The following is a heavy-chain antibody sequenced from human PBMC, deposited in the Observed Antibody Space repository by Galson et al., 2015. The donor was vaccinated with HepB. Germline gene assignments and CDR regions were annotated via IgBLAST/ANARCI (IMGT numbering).Heavy chain of an antibody. D-gene: IGHD3-22*01. CDR2: MQRDGSGA. Sequence: SLRLSCASSGFSLSTFSMSWVHQAPGKGLEWVANMQRDGSGAKYVDSVRGRLTISRDSAKNVLYLQMDSLRAEDTAMYYCARDLDYSDGSFYYDAFDIWGQGALVTVSS. CDR1: GFSLSTFS. CDR3: ARDLDYSDGSFYYDAFDI. J-gene: IGHJ3*02. V-gene: IGHV3-7*03.